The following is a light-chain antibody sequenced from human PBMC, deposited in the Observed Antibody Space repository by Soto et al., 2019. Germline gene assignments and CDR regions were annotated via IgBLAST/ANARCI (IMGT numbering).Light chain of an antibody. CDR1: QSVSSSY. CDR3: QQYYSTPYT. V-gene: IGKV3-20*01. Sequence: EIVLTQSPGTLSLSPGERATLSCRASQSVSSSYLAWYQQKPGQAPRLLIYGASNRATGAPDRFSGSGSGTDFTLTISRLEPEDFAVYYCQQYYSTPYTFGQGTRLEIK. CDR2: GAS. J-gene: IGKJ2*01.